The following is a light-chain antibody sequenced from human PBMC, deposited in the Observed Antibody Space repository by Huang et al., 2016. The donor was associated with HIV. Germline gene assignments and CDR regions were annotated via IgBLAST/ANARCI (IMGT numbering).Light chain of an antibody. CDR3: QQFNSYPFT. J-gene: IGKJ4*01. CDR2: AAS. CDR1: QGVTNY. V-gene: IGKV1-9*01. Sequence: IQLTQSQSSLSAFVGDRVAITCRASQGVTNYVAWYQQKAGTAPKLLMYAASTLERGVSSGFSGSGSGTDFTLAISSLQPEDSATYYCQQFNSYPFTFGGGTKVEIK.